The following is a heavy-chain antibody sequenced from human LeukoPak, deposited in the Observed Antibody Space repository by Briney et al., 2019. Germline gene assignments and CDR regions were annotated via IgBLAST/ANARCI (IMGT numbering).Heavy chain of an antibody. Sequence: GGSLRLSCAASGFTFSSYGMHWVRQAPGKGLEWVAVISYDGSNKYYADSVKGRFTISRDNSKNTLYLQMNSLRAEDTAVYYCARGGHDHAFDIWGQGTGVTVSS. CDR3: ARGGHDHAFDI. D-gene: IGHD1-1*01. CDR1: GFTFSSYG. V-gene: IGHV3-30*03. J-gene: IGHJ3*02. CDR2: ISYDGSNK.